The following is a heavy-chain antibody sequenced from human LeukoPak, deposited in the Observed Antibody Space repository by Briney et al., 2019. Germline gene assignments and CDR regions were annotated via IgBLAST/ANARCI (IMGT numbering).Heavy chain of an antibody. CDR2: IKQDGSEK. CDR1: GFTYSSYW. V-gene: IGHV3-7*01. Sequence: GGSLRLSCAASGFTYSSYWMSWVRQAPGKGLEWVANIKQDGSEKYYVDSVKGRFTISRDNAKNSLYLQMNSLRAEDTAVYYCARDRSGSYPAFDYWGQGTLVTVSS. J-gene: IGHJ4*02. D-gene: IGHD1-26*01. CDR3: ARDRSGSYPAFDY.